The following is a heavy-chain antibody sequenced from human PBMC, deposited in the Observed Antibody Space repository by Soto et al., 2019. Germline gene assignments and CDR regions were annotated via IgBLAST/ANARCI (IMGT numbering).Heavy chain of an antibody. CDR1: GGSISSSGYY. D-gene: IGHD3-10*01. CDR3: SLAADRDYGRLNMFDP. J-gene: IGHJ5*02. V-gene: IGHV4-31*01. CDR2: IYSSGAT. Sequence: QVQLQESGPGLVKPSQTLSLTCTVSGGSISSSGYYWSWIRKHPEKGLEWIGNIYSSGATYYSLTLKSVKTISTDTTHNHISPKLLTATAPVATSYNCSLAADRDYGRLNMFDPLGLGSLVTVSS.